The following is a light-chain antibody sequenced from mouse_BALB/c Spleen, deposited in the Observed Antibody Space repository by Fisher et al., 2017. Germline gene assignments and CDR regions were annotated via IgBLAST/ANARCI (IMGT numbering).Light chain of an antibody. Sequence: IVLTQTPASLAVSLGQRATISCKASQSVDYDGDSYMNWYQQKQGQQPKLPIYAPSNLESGVPARFSGSGSRTDFSLNIHPVEEDDIAMYFCQQSKEVPWTFGGGTKLEIK. CDR1: QSVDYDGDSY. J-gene: IGKJ1*01. V-gene: IGKV3-4*01. CDR3: QQSKEVPWT. CDR2: APS.